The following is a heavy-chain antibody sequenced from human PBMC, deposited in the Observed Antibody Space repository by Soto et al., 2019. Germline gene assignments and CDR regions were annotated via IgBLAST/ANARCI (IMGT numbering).Heavy chain of an antibody. Sequence: PSETLSLTCTVSGGSISSGSYYWGWVRQHPGKGLEWIGHISYSGNTDYNPSLKSRLAVSIDTSKNQFSLKLSSVTAADTAVYFCAREGGESSDGLYYFDSWGQGSLVTVSS. D-gene: IGHD3-16*01. CDR3: AREGGESSDGLYYFDS. J-gene: IGHJ4*02. V-gene: IGHV4-31*03. CDR2: ISYSGNT. CDR1: GGSISSGSYY.